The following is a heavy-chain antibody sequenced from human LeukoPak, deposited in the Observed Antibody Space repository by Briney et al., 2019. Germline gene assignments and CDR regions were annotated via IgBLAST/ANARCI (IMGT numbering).Heavy chain of an antibody. Sequence: ASVRVSCKASGYTFTGYYIHWVRQAPGQGLEWMGWINPNSGGTNYAQKFQGRVTMTRDTSISTAYMDLSRLRSDDTAVYYCARGSIVGATFDYFDYWGQGTLVTVSS. CDR3: ARGSIVGATFDYFDY. D-gene: IGHD1-26*01. CDR1: GYTFTGYY. CDR2: INPNSGGT. V-gene: IGHV1-2*02. J-gene: IGHJ4*02.